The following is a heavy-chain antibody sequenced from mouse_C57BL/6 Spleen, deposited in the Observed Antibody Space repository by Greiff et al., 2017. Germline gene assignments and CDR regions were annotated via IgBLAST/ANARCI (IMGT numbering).Heavy chain of an antibody. CDR3: ARGSSYDGYAMDY. J-gene: IGHJ4*01. V-gene: IGHV1-69*01. CDR2: IDPSDSYT. CDR1: VYTFTSYW. Sequence: QVQLQQPGAELVMPGASVKLSCKASVYTFTSYWMHWVKQRPGQGLERIGEIDPSDSYTNYNQKFKGKSPLTVDKSSSTAYMQLSSLTSEDSAVYYCARGSSYDGYAMDYWGQGTSVTVSS. D-gene: IGHD1-1*01.